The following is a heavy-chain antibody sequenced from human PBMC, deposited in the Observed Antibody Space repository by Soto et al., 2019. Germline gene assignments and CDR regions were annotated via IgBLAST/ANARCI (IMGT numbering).Heavy chain of an antibody. CDR3: ARDGSAMVPFSWYY. CDR1: GFTVSNNY. V-gene: IGHV3-53*01. CDR2: IYSGGST. J-gene: IGHJ4*02. Sequence: EVPLVESGGGLIQSGGSLRLSCAASGFTVSNNYMSWVRPAPGKGLEWVSVIYSGGSTYYADSVKGRFTISRDNSKNTLYLQMNSLRAEDTAVYYCARDGSAMVPFSWYYWGQGTLVTVSS. D-gene: IGHD5-18*01.